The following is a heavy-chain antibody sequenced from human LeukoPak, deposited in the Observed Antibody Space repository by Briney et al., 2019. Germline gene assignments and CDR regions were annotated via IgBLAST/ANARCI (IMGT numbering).Heavy chain of an antibody. CDR1: GYTFTSYA. V-gene: IGHV1-3*01. CDR3: ARDVVSGYDYRADY. Sequence: ASVKVSCKASGYTFTSYAMHWVRQAPGQRLEWMGWINAGNGNTKYSQKFQGRVTITRDTSASTAYMELSSLRSEDTAVYYCARDVVSGYDYRADYWGQGTLVTVSS. D-gene: IGHD5-12*01. CDR2: INAGNGNT. J-gene: IGHJ4*02.